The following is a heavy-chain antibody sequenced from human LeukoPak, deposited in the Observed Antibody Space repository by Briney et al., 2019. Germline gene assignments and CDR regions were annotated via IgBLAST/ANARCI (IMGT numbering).Heavy chain of an antibody. Sequence: GSLRLSCAASGFTFSSYSMNWVRQAPGKGLEWVSSISSSSSYIYYADSMKGRFTISRDNAKNSLYLQMNSLRAEDTAVYYCARAGVAAAGDYWGQGTLVTVSS. CDR1: GFTFSSYS. D-gene: IGHD6-13*01. V-gene: IGHV3-21*01. CDR2: ISSSSSYI. CDR3: ARAGVAAAGDY. J-gene: IGHJ4*02.